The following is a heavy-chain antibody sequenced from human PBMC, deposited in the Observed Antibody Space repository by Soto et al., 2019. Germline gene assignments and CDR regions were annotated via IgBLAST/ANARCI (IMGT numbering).Heavy chain of an antibody. CDR1: GGTFSSYA. CDR3: ARDGSSSSYYYYYGMDV. CDR2: IIPTFGTA. V-gene: IGHV1-69*13. Sequence: SVKVSCKASGGTFSSYAISWVRQAPGQGLEWMGGIIPTFGTANYAQKFQGRVTITADESTSTAYMELSSLRSEDTAVYYCARDGSSSSYYYYYGMDVWGQGTTVTVSS. D-gene: IGHD6-6*01. J-gene: IGHJ6*02.